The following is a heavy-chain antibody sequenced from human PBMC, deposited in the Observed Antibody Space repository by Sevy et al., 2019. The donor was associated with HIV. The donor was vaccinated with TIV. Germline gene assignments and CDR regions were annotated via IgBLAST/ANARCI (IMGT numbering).Heavy chain of an antibody. CDR3: ARADRGYSGFEIDY. CDR2: ISAYNGNT. V-gene: IGHV1-18*01. Sequence: ASVKASCKASGYTFTSYGISWVRQAPGQGLEWMGWISAYNGNTNYAQMLQGRVTMTTDTSTSTAYMELRSLRSDDTAVYYCARADRGYSGFEIDYWGQGTLVTVSS. J-gene: IGHJ4*02. D-gene: IGHD5-12*01. CDR1: GYTFTSYG.